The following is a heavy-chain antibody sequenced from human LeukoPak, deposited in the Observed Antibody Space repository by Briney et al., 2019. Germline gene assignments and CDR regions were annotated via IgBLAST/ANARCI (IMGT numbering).Heavy chain of an antibody. CDR1: GGSISSYY. D-gene: IGHD5-12*01. J-gene: IGHJ4*02. CDR3: ARGSGYDPGIYGY. V-gene: IGHV4-59*01. CDR2: IYYSGST. Sequence: SETLSLTCTVSGGSISSYYWSWIRQPPGKGLEWIGYIYYSGSTNYNPSLKSRVTISVDTSKNQSSLKLSSVTAADTAVYYCARGSGYDPGIYGYWGQGTLVTVSS.